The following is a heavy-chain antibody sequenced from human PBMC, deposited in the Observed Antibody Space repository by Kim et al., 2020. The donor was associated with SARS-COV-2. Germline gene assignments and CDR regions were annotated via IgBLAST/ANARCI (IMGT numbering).Heavy chain of an antibody. CDR2: IYYSGST. J-gene: IGHJ4*02. CDR1: GGSISSGGYY. V-gene: IGHV4-31*03. D-gene: IGHD3-22*01. Sequence: SETLSLTCTVSGGSISSGGYYWSWIRQHPGKGLEWIGYIYYSGSTYYNPSLKSRVTISVDTSKNQFSLKLSSVTAADTAVYYCARVGDSSGYYPYYFDYWGQGTLVTVSS. CDR3: ARVGDSSGYYPYYFDY.